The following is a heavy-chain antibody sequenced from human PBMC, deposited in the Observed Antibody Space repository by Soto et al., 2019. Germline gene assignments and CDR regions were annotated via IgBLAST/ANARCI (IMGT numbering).Heavy chain of an antibody. D-gene: IGHD6-19*01. V-gene: IGHV1-69*12. CDR2: IIPIFGTA. CDR3: ARGGYSSGWYEWQGFYYGMDV. CDR1: GGTFSSYA. J-gene: IGHJ6*02. Sequence: QVQLVQSGAEVKKPGSSVKVSCKASGGTFSSYAISWVRQAPGQGLEWMGGIIPIFGTANYAQKFQGRVTITADESTSTAYMELSSLSSEDTAVYYCARGGYSSGWYEWQGFYYGMDVWGQGTTVTVSS.